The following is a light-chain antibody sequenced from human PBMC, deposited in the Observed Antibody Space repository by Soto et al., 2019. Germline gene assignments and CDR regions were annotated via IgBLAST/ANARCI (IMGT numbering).Light chain of an antibody. CDR2: DVS. CDR3: SSYTSRSTLGV. Sequence: QSVLTQPASVSGSPGQSITISCTGTNRDIGGYNYVSWYQQHPGKAPKLMIYDVSNRPSGVSYRFSGSKSGNTASLTISGFQAEDEADYYCSSYTSRSTLGVFGGGTKLTVL. CDR1: NRDIGGYNY. V-gene: IGLV2-14*03. J-gene: IGLJ2*01.